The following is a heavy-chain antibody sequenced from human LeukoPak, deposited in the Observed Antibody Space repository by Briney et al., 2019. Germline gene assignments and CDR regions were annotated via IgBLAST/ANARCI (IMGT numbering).Heavy chain of an antibody. CDR3: AKQIAARGNYYMDV. J-gene: IGHJ6*03. V-gene: IGHV3-7*03. Sequence: GGSLRLSCAASGSTFSTYWMSWVRRAPGKGLEWVANINQDGSQTFYVDSVKGRFIISRDNPGNSVYLQMNSLRAEDTAVYYCAKQIAARGNYYMDVWGKGTTVTVSS. CDR1: GSTFSTYW. CDR2: INQDGSQT. D-gene: IGHD6-13*01.